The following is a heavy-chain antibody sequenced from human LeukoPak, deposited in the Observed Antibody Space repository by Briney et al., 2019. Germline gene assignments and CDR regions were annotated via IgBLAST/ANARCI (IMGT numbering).Heavy chain of an antibody. CDR3: ARDGATVTTKY. D-gene: IGHD4-17*01. J-gene: IGHJ4*02. CDR2: ISSSGTTI. V-gene: IGHV3-11*01. Sequence: GGSLRLSCAASGFTFSDYYTSWIRQAPGKGLEWVSYISSSGTTIYYADSVKGRFTISRDNAKNSLFLQMNSLRAEDTGVYYCARDGATVTTKYWGQGTLVTVSS. CDR1: GFTFSDYY.